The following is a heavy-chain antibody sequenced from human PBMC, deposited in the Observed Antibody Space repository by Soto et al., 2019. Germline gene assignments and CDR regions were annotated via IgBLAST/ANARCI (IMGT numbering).Heavy chain of an antibody. D-gene: IGHD3-9*01. CDR3: AGSRLFRLEY. J-gene: IGHJ4*02. Sequence: EVQLLESGGGLVQPGGSLRLSCAASGFTFSDYWMHWVRQAPGEGLVWVSRINSNGRTISYADSVKGRFTISRDNVKNTVYLQMKSLRAEDTAVYYCAGSRLFRLEYWGQGALVTVSS. V-gene: IGHV3-74*01. CDR1: GFTFSDYW. CDR2: INSNGRTI.